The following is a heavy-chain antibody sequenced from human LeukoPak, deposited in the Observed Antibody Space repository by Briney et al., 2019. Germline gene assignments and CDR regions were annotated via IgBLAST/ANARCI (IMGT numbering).Heavy chain of an antibody. CDR3: ARDTCSSTSCYGGGYFQH. J-gene: IGHJ1*01. D-gene: IGHD2-2*01. Sequence: GGSLRLSCAASGFTFSSYAMHWVRQAPGKGLEWVAVISYDGSNEYFADSVKGRLTISRDNSKNTLYLQMNSLRAEDTAVYYCARDTCSSTSCYGGGYFQHWGQGTLVTVSS. V-gene: IGHV3-30-3*01. CDR2: ISYDGSNE. CDR1: GFTFSSYA.